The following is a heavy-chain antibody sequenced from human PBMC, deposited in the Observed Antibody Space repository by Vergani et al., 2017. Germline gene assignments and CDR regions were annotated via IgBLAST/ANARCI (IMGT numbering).Heavy chain of an antibody. Sequence: QVQLVESGGGVVQPGRSLRLSCAASGFTFSSYGMHWVRQAPGKGREWVAVISYDGSNKYYADSVKGRFTSSRDNSKNTLYLQMNSLRAEDTAVYYCAKALSGSYLRSYFDYWGQGTLVTVSS. V-gene: IGHV3-30*18. CDR1: GFTFSSYG. CDR2: ISYDGSNK. D-gene: IGHD1-26*01. J-gene: IGHJ4*02. CDR3: AKALSGSYLRSYFDY.